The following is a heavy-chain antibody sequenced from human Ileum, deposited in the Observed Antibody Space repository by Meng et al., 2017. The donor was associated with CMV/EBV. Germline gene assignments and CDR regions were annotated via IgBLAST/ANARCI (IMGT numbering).Heavy chain of an antibody. Sequence: GESLKISCTASGFTFSSHWMSWVRQAPGKGLEWVANIKQDGSEKNYVDSVKGRFTISRDNAKNSLYLQMNSLRAEDTAVYYCARDRGVPGRTDYWGQGTLVTVSS. CDR2: IKQDGSEK. V-gene: IGHV3-7*01. J-gene: IGHJ4*02. D-gene: IGHD1-14*01. CDR3: ARDRGVPGRTDY. CDR1: GFTFSSHW.